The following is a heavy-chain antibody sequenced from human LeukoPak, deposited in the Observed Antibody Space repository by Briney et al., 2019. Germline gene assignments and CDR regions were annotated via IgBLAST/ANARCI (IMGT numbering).Heavy chain of an antibody. J-gene: IGHJ2*01. CDR2: IYYSGST. V-gene: IGHV4-30-4*01. Sequence: SETLSLTCTVSGGSISSGDYYWSWIRQPPGKGLEWIGYIYYSGSTYYNPSLKSRVTISVDTSKNQFSLKLSSVTAADTAVYYCARGLPGRDILTGYAYWYFDLWGRGTLVTVSS. CDR3: ARGLPGRDILTGYAYWYFDL. CDR1: GGSISSGDYY. D-gene: IGHD3-9*01.